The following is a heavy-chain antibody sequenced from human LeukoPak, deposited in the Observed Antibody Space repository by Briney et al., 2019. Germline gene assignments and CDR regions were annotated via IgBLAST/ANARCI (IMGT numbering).Heavy chain of an antibody. V-gene: IGHV3-66*01. CDR1: GCTLTELS. CDR2: FYGGGST. J-gene: IGHJ3*02. CDR3: ARVGAVGGVFRAFDI. D-gene: IGHD3-16*01. Sequence: SCKVSGCTLTELSMHWVRQAPGKGLEWVSGFYGGGSTDYADSVKGRFTISRDNSKNTLYLQMNSLRAEDTAVYYCARVGAVGGVFRAFDIWGQGTMVTVSS.